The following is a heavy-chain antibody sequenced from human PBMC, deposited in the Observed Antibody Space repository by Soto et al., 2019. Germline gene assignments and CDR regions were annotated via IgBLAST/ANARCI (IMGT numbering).Heavy chain of an antibody. J-gene: IGHJ4*02. CDR1: GFTFSSYW. D-gene: IGHD3-22*01. CDR2: IKQDGSEK. Sequence: GGSLRLSCAASGFTFSSYWMSWVRQAPGKGLEWVANIKQDGSEKYYVDSVKGRFTISRDNAKNSLYLQMNSLRAEDTAVYYCARARLYYDNSGPLDYWGQGTLVTVSS. V-gene: IGHV3-7*03. CDR3: ARARLYYDNSGPLDY.